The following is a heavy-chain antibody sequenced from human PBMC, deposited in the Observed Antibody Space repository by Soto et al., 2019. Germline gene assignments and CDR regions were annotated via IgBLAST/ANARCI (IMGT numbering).Heavy chain of an antibody. CDR1: GFTFTNYA. V-gene: IGHV3-23*01. CDR2: ISASGGLK. Sequence: EVQLSESGGDLRQPGGSLRLSCAASGFTFTNYAMTWVRQTPGKGLEWVSCISASGGLKYYADSVRGRFTVSRDNSKNILYLQMDNLRDEDTALYYWAREVGAPSGWLDPWGQGTLVTVSS. CDR3: AREVGAPSGWLDP. D-gene: IGHD1-26*01. J-gene: IGHJ5*02.